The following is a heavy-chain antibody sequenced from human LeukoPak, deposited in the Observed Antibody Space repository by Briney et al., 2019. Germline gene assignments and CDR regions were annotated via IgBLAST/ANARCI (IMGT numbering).Heavy chain of an antibody. J-gene: IGHJ4*02. V-gene: IGHV4-39*01. CDR3: ASRPFLWGFAY. CDR2: IYSSVT. CDR1: GDSISSSSYY. D-gene: IGHD3-16*01. Sequence: ASETLSLTCTVSGDSISSSSYYWGWIRQPPGKGLEWIASIYSSVTYYNPSPKSRVTISVDTSKNQFSLNLSSVTAADTAVYYCASRPFLWGFAYWGQGTLVTASS.